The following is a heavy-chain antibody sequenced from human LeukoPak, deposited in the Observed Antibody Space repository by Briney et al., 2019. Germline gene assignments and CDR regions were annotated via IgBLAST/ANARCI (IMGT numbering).Heavy chain of an antibody. CDR3: ARVEEGYGSGRRENYYYYYMDV. CDR2: ITHSGSA. J-gene: IGHJ6*03. V-gene: IGHV4-34*01. D-gene: IGHD3-10*01. CDR1: GGSSSGYY. Sequence: SETLSLTCAVYGGSSSGYYWSWIRQPPGKGLEWIGEITHSGSANYNPSLKSRVTISVDTSKNQFSLKLSSVTAADTAVYYCARVEEGYGSGRRENYYYYYMDVWGKGTTVTISS.